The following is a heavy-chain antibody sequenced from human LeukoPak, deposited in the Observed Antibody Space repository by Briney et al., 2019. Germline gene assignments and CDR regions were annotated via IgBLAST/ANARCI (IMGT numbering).Heavy chain of an antibody. CDR3: ARGSGSGTFFDY. V-gene: IGHV2-70*04. Sequence: CGPTLVNPTQTLTLACTFSGFSIPTDQRSVSWIRQPPGEARELLARIDWDDDKFYRTSLKTRLTISKDTSKNRVVLTMTNMDPVDTATYYCARGSGSGTFFDYWGQGTQVTVSS. D-gene: IGHD6-25*01. J-gene: IGHJ4*02. CDR2: IDWDDDK. CDR1: GFSIPTDQRS.